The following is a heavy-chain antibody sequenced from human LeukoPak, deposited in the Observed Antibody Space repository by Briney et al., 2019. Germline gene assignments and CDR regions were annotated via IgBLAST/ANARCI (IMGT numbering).Heavy chain of an antibody. J-gene: IGHJ4*02. D-gene: IGHD1-1*01. V-gene: IGHV3-48*04. CDR3: ATDSPETAAFDY. CDR2: IVGSSSNI. Sequence: GGSLRLSCTASGFIFSTYSMNWVRQAPGKGLEWVSYIVGSSSNIYYADSVKGRFTISRDNAKNSLYLQMDSLRAEDTAVYYCATDSPETAAFDYWGQGTLVTVSS. CDR1: GFIFSTYS.